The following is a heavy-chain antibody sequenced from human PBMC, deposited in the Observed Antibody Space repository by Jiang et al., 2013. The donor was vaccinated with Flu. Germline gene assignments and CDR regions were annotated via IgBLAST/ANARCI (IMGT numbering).Heavy chain of an antibody. J-gene: IGHJ3*02. CDR3: ARGGGVPYYDFWSGYLYSGPDAFDI. Sequence: PGQGLEWMGWINTNTGNPTYAQGFTGRFVFSLDTSVSTAYLQISSLKAEDTAVYYCARGGGVPYYDFWSGYLYSGPDAFDIWGQGTMVTVSS. CDR2: INTNTGNP. V-gene: IGHV7-4-1*02. D-gene: IGHD3-3*01.